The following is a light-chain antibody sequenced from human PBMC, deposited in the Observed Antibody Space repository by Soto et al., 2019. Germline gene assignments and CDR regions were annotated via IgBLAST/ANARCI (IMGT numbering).Light chain of an antibody. CDR3: GSFAPVSLYV. CDR2: EVS. V-gene: IGLV2-14*01. J-gene: IGLJ1*01. Sequence: QSALAQPASVSGSPGQSITISCTGTSSDVGGSIYVSWYQQHPGKAPKLMISEVSNRPSGVSNRFSGSKSGNTASLTISGLQAEDEADYYCGSFAPVSLYVFGRGSKVT. CDR1: SSDVGGSIY.